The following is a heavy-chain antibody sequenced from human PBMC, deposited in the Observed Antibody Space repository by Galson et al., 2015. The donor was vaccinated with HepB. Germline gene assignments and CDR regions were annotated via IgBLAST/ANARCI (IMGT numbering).Heavy chain of an antibody. J-gene: IGHJ5*02. CDR3: AKGRERSYYYDSSGLGWFDP. V-gene: IGHV3-23*01. CDR2: ISGSGGST. Sequence: SLRLSCAASGFTFSSYAMSWVRQAPGKGLEWVSAISGSGGSTYYADSVKGRFTISRDNSKNTLYLQMNSLRAEDTAVYYCAKGRERSYYYDSSGLGWFDPWPGNPGHRLL. D-gene: IGHD3-22*01. CDR1: GFTFSSYA.